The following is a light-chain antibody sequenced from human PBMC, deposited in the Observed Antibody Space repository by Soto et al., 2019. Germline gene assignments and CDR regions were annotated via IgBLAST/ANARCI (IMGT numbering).Light chain of an antibody. CDR2: DAS. V-gene: IGKV3-11*01. Sequence: EIVLTQSPATLSLSPGERATLSCRASQSISSSLAWYQQKPGQAPMLLIYDASTRATGFPARFSGSGSGTDFTLTIGRLEPEDFPVYYCQQRSEWPRTFGQGTKVEIK. J-gene: IGKJ1*01. CDR3: QQRSEWPRT. CDR1: QSISSS.